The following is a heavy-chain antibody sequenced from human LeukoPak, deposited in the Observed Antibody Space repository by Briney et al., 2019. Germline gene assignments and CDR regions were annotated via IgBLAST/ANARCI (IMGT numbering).Heavy chain of an antibody. J-gene: IGHJ6*03. CDR2: ISYSGAT. V-gene: IGHV4-39*07. CDR3: ARDGFYYHYYMDV. CDR1: GGTVTSSTYF. D-gene: IGHD1-14*01. Sequence: AETLSLTCTLSGGTVTSSTYFWGWIRQPPGKGLEWIGSISYSGATYYNPSLKSRVSMSVHTSRNQFSLKLSSVTAADTAVYYCARDGFYYHYYMDVWGEGTAVTVSS.